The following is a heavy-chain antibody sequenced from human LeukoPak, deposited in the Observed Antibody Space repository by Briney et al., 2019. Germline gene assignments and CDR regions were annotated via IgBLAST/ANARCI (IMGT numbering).Heavy chain of an antibody. CDR2: IKFDGSEK. CDR1: GLTFTNYW. D-gene: IGHD3-16*01. Sequence: PGGALRLSCAASGLTFTNYWMNSVRQAPGKGLEWVASIKFDGSEKYYVDSVKGRFTISRDNAKNSLYLQMNSLRVEDTAVYYCAREYDWGQGTLVTVSS. J-gene: IGHJ4*02. CDR3: AREYD. V-gene: IGHV3-7*04.